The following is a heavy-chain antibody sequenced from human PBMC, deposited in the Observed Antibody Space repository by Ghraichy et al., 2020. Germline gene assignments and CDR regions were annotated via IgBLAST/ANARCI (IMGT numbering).Heavy chain of an antibody. Sequence: ASVKVSCKASGYTFTSYAMHWVRQAPGQRLEWMGWINAGNGNTKYSQKFQGRVTITRDTSASTAYMELSSLRSEDTAVYYCAREEWELLRDYYYGMDVWGQGTTVTVSS. CDR1: GYTFTSYA. CDR2: INAGNGNT. V-gene: IGHV1-3*01. CDR3: AREEWELLRDYYYGMDV. D-gene: IGHD1-26*01. J-gene: IGHJ6*02.